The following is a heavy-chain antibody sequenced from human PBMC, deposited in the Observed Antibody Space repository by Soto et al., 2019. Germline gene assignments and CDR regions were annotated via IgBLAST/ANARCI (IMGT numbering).Heavy chain of an antibody. V-gene: IGHV3-23*01. Sequence: GGSLRLSCAASGFTFSSYAMSWVRQAPGKGLEWVSAISGSGGSTYYADSVKGRFTISRDNSKNTLYLQMNSLRAEDTAVYYCAKTTIKYCGGDCLADYWGQGTLVTVSS. J-gene: IGHJ4*02. CDR2: ISGSGGST. D-gene: IGHD2-21*02. CDR3: AKTTIKYCGGDCLADY. CDR1: GFTFSSYA.